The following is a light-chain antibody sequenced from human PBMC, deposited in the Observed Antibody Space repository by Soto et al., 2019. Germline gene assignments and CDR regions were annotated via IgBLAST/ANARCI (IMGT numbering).Light chain of an antibody. CDR1: QSVSSN. V-gene: IGKV3-15*01. CDR3: QQYNNWPAALT. CDR2: GAS. J-gene: IGKJ4*01. Sequence: EIVMTQSPATLSVSPGERATLSCRASQSVSSNLAWYQQKPGQAPRLLIYGASTRATGIPARFSGSGSGTEFTLTISSLQSEDFVVYYCQQYNNWPAALTFGGGTKVEIK.